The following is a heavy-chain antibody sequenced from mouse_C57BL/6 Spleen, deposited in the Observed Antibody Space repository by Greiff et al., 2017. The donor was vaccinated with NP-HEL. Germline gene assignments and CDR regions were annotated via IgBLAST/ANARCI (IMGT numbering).Heavy chain of an antibody. CDR2: IDPSDSYT. J-gene: IGHJ2*01. CDR1: GYTFTSYW. CDR3: ARGRDFYYFDY. V-gene: IGHV1-69*01. Sequence: QVQLQQPGAELVMPGASVKLSCKASGYTFTSYWMHWVKQRPGQGLEWIGEIDPSDSYTNYNQKFKGKSTLTVDKSSSTAYMQLSSLTSEDSAVYYCARGRDFYYFDYWGQGTTLTVSS.